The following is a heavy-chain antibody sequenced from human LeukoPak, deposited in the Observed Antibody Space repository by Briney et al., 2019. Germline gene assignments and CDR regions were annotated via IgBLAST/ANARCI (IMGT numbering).Heavy chain of an antibody. CDR2: ISSSSSYI. J-gene: IGHJ4*02. CDR1: GFTFSSYS. Sequence: GGSLRLSCAASGFTFSSYSMNWVRQAPGKGLEWVSSISSSSSYIYYADSVKGRFTISRDNAKNSLYLQMNSLRAEDTAVYYCVRGHDYDFWGGYLPDYFDYWGQGTLVTVSS. D-gene: IGHD3-3*01. V-gene: IGHV3-21*01. CDR3: VRGHDYDFWGGYLPDYFDY.